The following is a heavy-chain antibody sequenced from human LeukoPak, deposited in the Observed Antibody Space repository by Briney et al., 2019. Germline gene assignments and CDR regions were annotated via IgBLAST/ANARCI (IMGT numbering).Heavy chain of an antibody. CDR3: AKGSGGEYSSGWYIAY. V-gene: IGHV3-23*01. J-gene: IGHJ4*02. CDR2: ISGSGGST. D-gene: IGHD6-19*01. Sequence: GESLRLSCAASGFTFSSYAMSWVRQAPGKGLEWVSAISGSGGSTYSADSVKGRFTISRDNSKNTLYLQMNSLRAEDTAVDYCAKGSGGEYSSGWYIAYWGQGTLVTVSS. CDR1: GFTFSSYA.